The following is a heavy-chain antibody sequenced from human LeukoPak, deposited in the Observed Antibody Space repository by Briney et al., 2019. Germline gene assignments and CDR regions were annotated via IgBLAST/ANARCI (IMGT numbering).Heavy chain of an antibody. V-gene: IGHV4-39*01. CDR2: IYYSGST. CDR1: GGAISSSSYY. CDR3: ARRPTSSGYDPPFDY. D-gene: IGHD5-12*01. Sequence: PSETQSLTCTVSGGAISSSSYYWGWIRQPPGKGLEWIGSIYYSGSTYYNPSLKSRVTISVDTSKNQFSLKLSSVTAADTAVYYCARRPTSSGYDPPFDYWGQGTLVTVSS. J-gene: IGHJ4*02.